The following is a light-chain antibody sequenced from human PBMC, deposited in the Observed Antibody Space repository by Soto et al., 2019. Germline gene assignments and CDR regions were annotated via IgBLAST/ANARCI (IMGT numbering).Light chain of an antibody. CDR2: KTS. CDR3: QQSYSTPIT. V-gene: IGKV1-5*03. CDR1: QTISSW. Sequence: DMQMTQSPSTLSGSVGGRVSITCRASQTISSWLAWYQQKPGKAPKLLIYKTSTLKSGVPSRFSGSGSGTDFTLTISSLQPEDFATYYCQQSYSTPITFGQGTRLEI. J-gene: IGKJ5*01.